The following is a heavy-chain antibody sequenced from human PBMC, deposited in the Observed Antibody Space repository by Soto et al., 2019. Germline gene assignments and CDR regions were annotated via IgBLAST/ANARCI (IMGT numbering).Heavy chain of an antibody. CDR3: GKDGGVTTDYYYYMDV. V-gene: IGHV4-59*12. CDR2: IYYSGST. Sequence: PSETLSLTCTVSGGSIMSYFWSWVRQPPGKGLEWIGHIYYSGSTYYNPSLKSRVTISVDTSKHHFSLKLRSVTAADTAVSYCGKDGGVTTDYYYYMDVWGKGTTVTVSS. CDR1: GGSIMSYF. J-gene: IGHJ6*03. D-gene: IGHD4-17*01.